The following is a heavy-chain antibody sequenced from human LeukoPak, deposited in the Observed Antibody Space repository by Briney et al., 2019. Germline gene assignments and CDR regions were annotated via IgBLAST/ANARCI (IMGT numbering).Heavy chain of an antibody. V-gene: IGHV3-30*02. J-gene: IGHJ4*02. Sequence: GGSLRLSCAASGFIISTYGMYWVRQAPGKGLEWVAFIRHDGSIKNYADSVKGRSTISRDNSKNTLYLQMNSLRAEDTAVYYCAKDSLADIDYWGQGTLVTVSS. CDR3: AKDSLADIDY. CDR2: IRHDGSIK. CDR1: GFIISTYG. D-gene: IGHD3-16*01.